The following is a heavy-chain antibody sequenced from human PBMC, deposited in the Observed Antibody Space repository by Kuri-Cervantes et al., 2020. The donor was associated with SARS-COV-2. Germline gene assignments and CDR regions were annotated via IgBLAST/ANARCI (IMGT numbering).Heavy chain of an antibody. Sequence: SETLSLTCTVSGGSISNYYWSWIRQPPGKGLEWIGSIYYSGSTYYNPSLKSRVTISVDTSKNQFSLKLSSVTAADTAVYYCAREFIVPAAILDYWGQGTLVTGSS. V-gene: IGHV4-39*02. CDR2: IYYSGST. D-gene: IGHD2-2*01. CDR3: AREFIVPAAILDY. CDR1: GGSISNYY. J-gene: IGHJ4*02.